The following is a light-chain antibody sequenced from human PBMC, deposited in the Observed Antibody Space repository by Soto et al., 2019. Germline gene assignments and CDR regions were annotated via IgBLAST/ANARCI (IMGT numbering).Light chain of an antibody. V-gene: IGLV1-47*01. J-gene: IGLJ2*01. CDR3: SSWDDSLGGPV. CDR1: NSNIGSNY. CDR2: RNS. Sequence: QSVLTQAPSASGTPGQRVTISCSGNNSNIGSNYVYWYQQFPGTAPKLLIYRNSQRPSGVPDRVSGSKSGTSASLAISGLRSEDEADYHCSSWDDSLGGPVFGGGTKVTVL.